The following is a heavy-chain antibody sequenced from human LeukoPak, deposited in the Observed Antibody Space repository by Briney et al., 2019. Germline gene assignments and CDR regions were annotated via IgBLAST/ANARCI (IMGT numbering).Heavy chain of an antibody. J-gene: IGHJ4*02. Sequence: ASVKVSCKASGYTFTAYYIHWVRQAPGQGLEWMGWINPNTGGTNFAQRFQARVTMTGVTSISTAYMELSSLRSDDTAVYYCARLGGGSSWSNFDFWGQGTLVTVSS. CDR1: GYTFTAYY. CDR2: INPNTGGT. V-gene: IGHV1-2*02. D-gene: IGHD6-13*01. CDR3: ARLGGGSSWSNFDF.